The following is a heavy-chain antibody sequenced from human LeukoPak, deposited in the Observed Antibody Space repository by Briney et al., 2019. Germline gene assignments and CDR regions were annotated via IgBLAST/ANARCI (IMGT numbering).Heavy chain of an antibody. V-gene: IGHV4-59*08. D-gene: IGHD5-18*01. CDR2: IYYSGST. Sequence: SETLSLTCTVSGGSISSYYWSWIRQPPGKGLEWIGYIYYSGSTNYNPSLKSRVTISVDTSKNQFSLKLSSVTAADTAVYYCARHRSHGYFDAFDIWGQGTMVTVSS. J-gene: IGHJ3*02. CDR1: GGSISSYY. CDR3: ARHRSHGYFDAFDI.